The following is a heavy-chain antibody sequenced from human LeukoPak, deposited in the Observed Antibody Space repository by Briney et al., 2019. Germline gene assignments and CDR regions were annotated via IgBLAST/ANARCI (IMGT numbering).Heavy chain of an antibody. J-gene: IGHJ4*02. D-gene: IGHD6-19*01. CDR1: GFTYSSYW. CDR2: IKQDGSER. Sequence: GGSLRLSCPASGFTYSSYWMTWVRQAPGKGLEWVANIKQDGSERNYVDSVKGRFTISRDNAKNSLYLQMNTLRDEDTAVYYCATGAGCGYWGQGTLVTVSS. V-gene: IGHV3-7*03. CDR3: ATGAGCGY.